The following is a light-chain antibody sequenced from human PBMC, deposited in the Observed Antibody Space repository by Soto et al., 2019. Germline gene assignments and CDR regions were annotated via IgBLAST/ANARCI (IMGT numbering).Light chain of an antibody. CDR2: DAS. V-gene: IGKV3-15*01. J-gene: IGKJ5*01. Sequence: EVVMTQSPATLSVSPEERATLSCRASESVSRNLAWYQQKPGQAPRLLIYDASTRATGIPDRFSGGGSGTEITLTISSLQSEDFVVYYCQQYNSWPPIPFGQGTRLEI. CDR1: ESVSRN. CDR3: QQYNSWPPIP.